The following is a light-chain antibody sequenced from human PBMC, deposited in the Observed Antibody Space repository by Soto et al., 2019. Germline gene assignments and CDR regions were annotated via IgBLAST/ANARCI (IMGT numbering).Light chain of an antibody. J-gene: IGKJ1*01. CDR1: QSVSSSY. CDR2: GAS. Sequence: IVLTQSPGNLSLSPGERATLSCRASQSVSSSYLAWYQQKPGQAPRLLIYGASSRATGIPDRFSGSGFGTDFTLTISRLEPEDFAVFYCQQYGSSPPTFGQGTKVDIK. V-gene: IGKV3-20*01. CDR3: QQYGSSPPT.